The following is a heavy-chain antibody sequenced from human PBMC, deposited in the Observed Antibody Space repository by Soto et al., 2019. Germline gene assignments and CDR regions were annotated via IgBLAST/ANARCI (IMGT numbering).Heavy chain of an antibody. D-gene: IGHD1-1*01. V-gene: IGHV4-59*01. CDR3: ARERGGPGTTTWYYYGMDV. CDR1: GGSISSYY. CDR2: IYYSGST. Sequence: PSETLSLTCTVSGGSISSYYWSWIRQPPGKGLEWIGYIYYSGSTNYNPSLKSRVTISVDTSKNQFSLKLSSVTAADTAVYYCARERGGPGTTTWYYYGMDVRGQGTTVTVSS. J-gene: IGHJ6*02.